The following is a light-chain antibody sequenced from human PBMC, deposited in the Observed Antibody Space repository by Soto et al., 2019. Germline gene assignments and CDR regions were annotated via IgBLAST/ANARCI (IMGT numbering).Light chain of an antibody. CDR2: EFS. Sequence: QSVLSQPASVSGSTGQSITISCTGTSSDVGNYKYVSWYQQHPGKAPKLIIYEFSNRPSGVSNRFSGSKSGNTASLTISGLQAEDETDYYCFSYTSRGTYVFGTGTKVTV. J-gene: IGLJ1*01. V-gene: IGLV2-14*01. CDR1: SSDVGNYKY. CDR3: FSYTSRGTYV.